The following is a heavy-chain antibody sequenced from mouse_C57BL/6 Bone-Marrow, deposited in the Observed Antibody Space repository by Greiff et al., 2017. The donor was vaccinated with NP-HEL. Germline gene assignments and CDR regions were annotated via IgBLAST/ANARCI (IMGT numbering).Heavy chain of an antibody. J-gene: IGHJ2*01. Sequence: QVQLQQSGAELAKPGASVKLSWKASGYTFTSYWMHWVKQRPGQGLEWIGYINPSSGYTKYNQKFKDKATLTADKSSSTAYMQLSSLTYEDSAVYYCARSGITTVRDFDYWGQGTTLTVSS. D-gene: IGHD1-1*01. CDR1: GYTFTSYW. V-gene: IGHV1-7*01. CDR2: INPSSGYT. CDR3: ARSGITTVRDFDY.